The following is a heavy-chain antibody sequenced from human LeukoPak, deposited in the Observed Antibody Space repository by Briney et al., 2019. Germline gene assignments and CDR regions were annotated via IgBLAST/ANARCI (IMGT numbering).Heavy chain of an antibody. Sequence: ASVKVSCKASGYTFTGYYMHWVRQAPGQGLEWMGWINPNSGGTNYAQKFQGRVTMTRDTSISTAYMELSRLRSDDTAVYYCAREYYDILTGYYSPPDYWGQGTLVTVSS. D-gene: IGHD3-9*01. CDR3: AREYYDILTGYYSPPDY. V-gene: IGHV1-2*02. CDR2: INPNSGGT. CDR1: GYTFTGYY. J-gene: IGHJ4*02.